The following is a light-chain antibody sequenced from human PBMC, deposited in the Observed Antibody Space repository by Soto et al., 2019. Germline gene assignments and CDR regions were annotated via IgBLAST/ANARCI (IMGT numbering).Light chain of an antibody. CDR1: QSVSSSY. Sequence: EIVLTQSPGTLSLSPGERATLSCRASQSVSSSYLAWYQQKPGQAPRLLIYGASTRATGVPARFSGSGSGTEVTLTISSLQSEDFAVYYCQQYNSWPWTFGQGTKVDIK. J-gene: IGKJ1*01. CDR2: GAS. V-gene: IGKV3-15*01. CDR3: QQYNSWPWT.